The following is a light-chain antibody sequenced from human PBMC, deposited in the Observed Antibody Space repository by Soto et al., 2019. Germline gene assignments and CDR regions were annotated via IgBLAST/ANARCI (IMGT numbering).Light chain of an antibody. CDR1: QSLLHSNGNNY. J-gene: IGKJ1*01. CDR3: MQSLQPPRT. CDR2: LAS. Sequence: DVVMTQSPLSLPVTPGEPASISCRSSQSLLHSNGNNYLDWYLQKPGQSPQLLLYLASNRASGVPNRFSSRGAGTDFTLKISRVGAEDVVVYYCMQSLQPPRTFGQGTKVDIK. V-gene: IGKV2-28*01.